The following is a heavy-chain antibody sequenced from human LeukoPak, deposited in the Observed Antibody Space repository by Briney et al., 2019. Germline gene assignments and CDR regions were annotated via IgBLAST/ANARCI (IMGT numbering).Heavy chain of an antibody. Sequence: GGSLRLSCAASGLTFSSFGMSWVRQAPGKGLEWVSAITGSGYTTYYADSVKGRFTISRDNSKNTVSLQMYSLRAEDTAVYYCGSTEGTSTYSAWGRYRLDSWGQGTLVTVAS. V-gene: IGHV3-23*01. CDR1: GLTFSSFG. CDR3: GSTEGTSTYSAWGRYRLDS. D-gene: IGHD3-16*02. CDR2: ITGSGYTT. J-gene: IGHJ4*02.